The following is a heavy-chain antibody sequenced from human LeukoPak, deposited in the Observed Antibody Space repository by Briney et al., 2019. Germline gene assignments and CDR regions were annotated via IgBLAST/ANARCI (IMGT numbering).Heavy chain of an antibody. CDR1: GYSFTSYW. D-gene: IGHD3-22*01. Sequence: GESLKISCKGSGYSFTSYWIGWVRQMPGKGLEWMGIIYPGDSDTRYSPSFQGKVTISADKSISTAYLQWSSLKASDTAMYYCARLYYYDSSGSYFDYWGQGTLVTVSS. V-gene: IGHV5-51*01. J-gene: IGHJ4*02. CDR3: ARLYYYDSSGSYFDY. CDR2: IYPGDSDT.